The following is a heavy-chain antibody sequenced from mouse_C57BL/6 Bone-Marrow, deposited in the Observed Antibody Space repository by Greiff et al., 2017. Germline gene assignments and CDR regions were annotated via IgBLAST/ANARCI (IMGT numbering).Heavy chain of an antibody. Sequence: EVKLVESGGGLVQPGGSLSLSCAASGFTFTDYYMSWVRQPPGKALEWLGFIRNKANGYTTEYSASVKGRFTISRNNSQSILYLQMNAMRAKDSDTYYCERYTGYDWYGRDYWGQGTSVTVSA. J-gene: IGHJ4*01. CDR3: ERYTGYDWYGRDY. V-gene: IGHV7-3*01. D-gene: IGHD2-2*01. CDR2: IRNKANGYTT. CDR1: GFTFTDYY.